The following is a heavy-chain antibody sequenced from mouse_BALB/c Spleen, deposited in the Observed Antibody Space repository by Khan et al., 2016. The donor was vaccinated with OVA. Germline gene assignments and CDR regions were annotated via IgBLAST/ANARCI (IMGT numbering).Heavy chain of an antibody. CDR2: MWGDGST. Sequence: QVQLKESGPGLVAPSQSLSITCTVTGFSLSSYAISWVRQPPGKGLEWLGVMWGDGSTNYHSALRSRLSISKDNSKSQVFLKLNSLQTDDTATYFCATFFYVGISNGYLDVWGAGTTVTVSS. CDR3: ATFFYVGISNGYLDV. CDR1: GFSLSSYA. V-gene: IGHV2-3*01. J-gene: IGHJ1*01. D-gene: IGHD2-1*01.